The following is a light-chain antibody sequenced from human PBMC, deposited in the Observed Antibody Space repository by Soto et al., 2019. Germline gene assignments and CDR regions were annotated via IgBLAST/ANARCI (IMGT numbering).Light chain of an antibody. J-gene: IGLJ3*02. CDR3: QTWGTGIPV. Sequence: QLVLTQSTSASASLGASVNLTCTLSSGHSNYAIAWHQQQPEKGPRYFMNVNSDGSHTKGDGIPDRFSGSSSEADRYLTISSLQSEDEADYYCQTWGTGIPVFGGGTKLTVL. CDR2: VNSDGSH. V-gene: IGLV4-69*02. CDR1: SGHSNYA.